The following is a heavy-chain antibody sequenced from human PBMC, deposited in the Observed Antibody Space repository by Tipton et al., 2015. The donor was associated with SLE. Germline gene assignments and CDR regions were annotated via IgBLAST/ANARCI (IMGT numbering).Heavy chain of an antibody. Sequence: SLRLSCAASGFVVTTDYMGWVRQAPGKGLEWVALISYDGSSKYYADSVIGRFTISRDNSKNTLYLQMHSLRAEDTAVYYCAGEGYYYDGSADYWGQGTLVTVSS. D-gene: IGHD3-22*01. V-gene: IGHV3-30*03. CDR2: ISYDGSSK. CDR1: GFVVTTDY. J-gene: IGHJ4*02. CDR3: AGEGYYYDGSADY.